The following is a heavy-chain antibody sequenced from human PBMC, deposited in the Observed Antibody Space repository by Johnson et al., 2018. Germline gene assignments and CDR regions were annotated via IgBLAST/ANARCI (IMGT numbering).Heavy chain of an antibody. CDR2: IKQDGSKK. Sequence: GIGLECVANIKQDGSKKHYVDSLKGRFTISRDNAKNSLFLQMNIRRPEDTAVYYCARRNVLVSVGMSPHPRLHQNYQTVGRDVWGQGTTVTVSS. V-gene: IGHV3-7*01. D-gene: IGHD2-8*02. CDR3: ARRNVLVSVGMSPHPRLHQNYQTVGRDV. J-gene: IGHJ6*02.